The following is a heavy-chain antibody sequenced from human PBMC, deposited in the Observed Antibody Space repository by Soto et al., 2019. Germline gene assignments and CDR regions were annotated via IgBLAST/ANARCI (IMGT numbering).Heavy chain of an antibody. V-gene: IGHV4-59*08. CDR1: GGSISSYY. CDR3: ARRYGGNLAY. D-gene: IGHD1-26*01. J-gene: IGHJ4*02. CDR2: IYYSGST. Sequence: QVQLQESGPGLVKPSETLSLTCTVSGGSISSYYWSWIRQPPGKGLEWIGYIYYSGSTNYNPSLKSRVTISVDTSKNQCSLKLSSVTAADTAVYYCARRYGGNLAYWGQGTLVTVSS.